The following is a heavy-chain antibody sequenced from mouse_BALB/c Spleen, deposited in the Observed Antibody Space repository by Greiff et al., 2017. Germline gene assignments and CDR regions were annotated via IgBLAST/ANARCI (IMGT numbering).Heavy chain of an antibody. D-gene: IGHD2-12*01. CDR2: IDPETGGT. J-gene: IGHJ4*01. CDR3: TRAYDDAMDY. V-gene: IGHV1-15*01. CDR1: GYTFTDYE. Sequence: VQLVESGAELVRPGASVTLSCKASGYTFTDYEMHWVKQTPVHGLEWIGAIDPETGGTAYNQKFKGKATLTADKSSSTAYMELRSLTSEDSAVYYCTRAYDDAMDYWGQGTSVTVSS.